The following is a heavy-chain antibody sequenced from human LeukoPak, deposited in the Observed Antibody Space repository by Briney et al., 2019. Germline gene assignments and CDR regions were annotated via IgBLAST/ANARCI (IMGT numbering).Heavy chain of an antibody. CDR2: FDPEDGET. D-gene: IGHD1-26*01. CDR1: GYTLTELS. CDR3: ATGQRGSYYVAWAY. Sequence: ASVKASCKVSGYTLTELSMHWVRQAPGKGLEWMGGFDPEDGETIYAQKFQGRVTMTEDTSTDTAYMELSSLRSEDTAVYYCATGQRGSYYVAWAYWGQGTLVTVSS. J-gene: IGHJ4*02. V-gene: IGHV1-24*01.